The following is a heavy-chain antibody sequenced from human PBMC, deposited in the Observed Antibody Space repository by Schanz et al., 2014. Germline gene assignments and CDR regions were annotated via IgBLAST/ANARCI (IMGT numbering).Heavy chain of an antibody. CDR1: GFTVSSNY. Sequence: EVQLVESGGGLVQPGGSLRLSCAASGFTVSSNYMSWVRQAPGKGLEWVSVIYSGGRTFYADSVKGRFTISRDNSKNTLYLQMNSLRVEDTAVYYCARYGFRKFGVVYGLAVWGQGTTVTVS. J-gene: IGHJ6*02. V-gene: IGHV3-66*01. CDR3: ARYGFRKFGVVYGLAV. D-gene: IGHD3-3*01. CDR2: IYSGGRT.